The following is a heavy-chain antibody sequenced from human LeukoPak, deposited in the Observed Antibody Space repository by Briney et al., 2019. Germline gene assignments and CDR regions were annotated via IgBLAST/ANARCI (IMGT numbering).Heavy chain of an antibody. CDR2: ISSDGSNK. CDR1: GFTFSSYA. Sequence: GRSLRLSCAASGFTFSSYAVNWVRRAPGKGLEWVGVISSDGSNKYYAESVKGRFTISRDNSKNTPYLQLNSLKTEDTALYYCAKKASLVRGENYLDFWGQGTLVTVSS. CDR3: AKKASLVRGENYLDF. V-gene: IGHV3-30*04. D-gene: IGHD3-10*01. J-gene: IGHJ4*02.